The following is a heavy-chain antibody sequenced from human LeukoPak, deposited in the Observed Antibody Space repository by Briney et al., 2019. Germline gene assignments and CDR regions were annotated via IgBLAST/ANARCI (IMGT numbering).Heavy chain of an antibody. CDR3: ARVGVDTAMVDAFDI. Sequence: SETLSLTCTVSGGSISSYYWTWIRQPPGKGLGLEWIGYIYYSGGTNYNPSLKSRVTISVDTSKNQFSLKLSSVTAADTAVYYCARVGVDTAMVDAFDIWGQGTMVTVSS. D-gene: IGHD5-18*01. J-gene: IGHJ3*02. CDR1: GGSISSYY. CDR2: IYYSGGT. V-gene: IGHV4-59*12.